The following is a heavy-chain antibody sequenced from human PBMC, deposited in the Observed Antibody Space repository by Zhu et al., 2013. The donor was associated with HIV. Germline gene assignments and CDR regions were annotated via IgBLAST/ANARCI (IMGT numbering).Heavy chain of an antibody. Sequence: QVQLVQSGAAVRKPGASVQLACTTSGYAFTSYYLHWVRQAPGQGLEWMGIINPSGGSTSYAQKFQGRVTMTRDTSTSTVYMELSSLRSEDTAVYYCARDRADTSSGLPQLFDYWGQGTLVTVSS. V-gene: IGHV1-46*01. J-gene: IGHJ4*02. D-gene: IGHD6-19*01. CDR3: ARDRADTSSGLPQLFDY. CDR1: GYAFTSYY. CDR2: INPSGGST.